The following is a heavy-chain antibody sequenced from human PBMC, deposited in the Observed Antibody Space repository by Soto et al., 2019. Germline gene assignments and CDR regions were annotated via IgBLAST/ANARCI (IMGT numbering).Heavy chain of an antibody. Sequence: FLRLSCAASGFTFSTYPMNWVRQAPGKGLEWVSGISGSGISTYYADSVKGRFTISRDNSKNTVFLQMNSLRAEDTAVYYCAKPPVITASYYYYDMDVWGQGTTVTGSS. J-gene: IGHJ6*02. CDR2: ISGSGIST. V-gene: IGHV3-23*01. D-gene: IGHD4-4*01. CDR1: GFTFSTYP. CDR3: AKPPVITASYYYYDMDV.